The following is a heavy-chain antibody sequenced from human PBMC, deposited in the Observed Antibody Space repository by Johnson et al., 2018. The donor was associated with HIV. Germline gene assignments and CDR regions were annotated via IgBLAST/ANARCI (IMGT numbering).Heavy chain of an antibody. V-gene: IGHV3-30*02. CDR3: AKDLFTEREDDAFDI. CDR2: IRYDGNNK. Sequence: QVQLVESGGGVVQPGGSLRLSCAASGFTFSTFGMHWVRQAPGKGLEWVAFIRYDGNNKYYADSVKGRFTISRDNSKNTLYLQMNSLRAEDTAVYYCAKDLFTEREDDAFDIWGQGTMVTVSS. J-gene: IGHJ3*02. D-gene: IGHD3-10*02. CDR1: GFTFSTFG.